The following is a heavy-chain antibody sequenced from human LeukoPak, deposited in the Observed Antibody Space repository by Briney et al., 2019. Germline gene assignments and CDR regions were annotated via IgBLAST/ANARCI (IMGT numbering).Heavy chain of an antibody. Sequence: GGSLRLSCAASGFTFSNYAMSWVRQAPGKGLEWVSVIYSGGSTYYADSVKGRFTISRDNSKNTLYLQMNSLRAEDTAVYYCARDRNVGRYSGSYYYYYGMDVWGQGTTVTVSS. CDR1: GFTFSNYA. CDR2: IYSGGST. D-gene: IGHD1-26*01. CDR3: ARDRNVGRYSGSYYYYYGMDV. J-gene: IGHJ6*02. V-gene: IGHV3-66*01.